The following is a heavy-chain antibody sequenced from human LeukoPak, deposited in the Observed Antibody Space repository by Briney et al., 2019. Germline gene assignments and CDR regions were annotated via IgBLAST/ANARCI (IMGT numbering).Heavy chain of an antibody. J-gene: IGHJ4*02. V-gene: IGHV3-23*01. Sequence: PGGSLRLSCAASGFTLSSYAMSWVRQAPGKGLEWVSAISGSGGSTCYADSVKGRFTISRDNSKNTLYLQMNSLRAEDTAVYYCAKVRSSGSYRGVFDYWGQGTLVTVSS. D-gene: IGHD1-26*01. CDR2: ISGSGGST. CDR3: AKVRSSGSYRGVFDY. CDR1: GFTLSSYA.